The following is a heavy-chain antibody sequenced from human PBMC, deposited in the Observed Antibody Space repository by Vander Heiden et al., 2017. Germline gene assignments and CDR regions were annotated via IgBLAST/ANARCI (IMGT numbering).Heavy chain of an antibody. Sequence: QITLKESGPKLVNPTQTLPLTSTFFGFSLSPSGLGVGWIRQPPGKALEWLALIYWDDDKRYSPSLKTRLSSTKDTSKNQVVLTMTNMDPVDTATDYCAHGNWGYDYWGQGTLVTVSS. CDR1: GFSLSPSGLG. D-gene: IGHD7-27*01. CDR2: IYWDDDK. V-gene: IGHV2-5*02. CDR3: AHGNWGYDY. J-gene: IGHJ4*02.